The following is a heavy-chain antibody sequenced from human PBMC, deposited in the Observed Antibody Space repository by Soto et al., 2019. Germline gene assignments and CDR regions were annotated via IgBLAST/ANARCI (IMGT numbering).Heavy chain of an antibody. CDR1: GGSISSSNW. CDR2: IYHSGST. CDR3: ARDGMTTVPRGWFDP. V-gene: IGHV4-4*02. Sequence: QVQLQESGPGLVKPSGTLSLTCAVSGGSISSSNWWSWVRQPPGKGLEWIGEIYHSGSTNYNPSLKSRVTISVDKYKTQCPLKLSSVTAADTAVYYCARDGMTTVPRGWFDPWGQGTLVTVSS. D-gene: IGHD4-17*01. J-gene: IGHJ5*02.